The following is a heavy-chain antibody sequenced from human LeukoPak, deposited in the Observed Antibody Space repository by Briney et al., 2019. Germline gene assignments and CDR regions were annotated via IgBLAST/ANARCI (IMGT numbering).Heavy chain of an antibody. Sequence: GGSLRLSCAASGFTFSSYAMSWVRQAPGKGLECISGFSGSGGSTYYADSVRGRFTISRDNSKSTLSLQMNSLRAEDTAIYYCATYRQVLLPFESWGQGTLVTVSS. CDR2: FSGSGGST. J-gene: IGHJ4*02. CDR1: GFTFSSYA. D-gene: IGHD2-8*02. V-gene: IGHV3-23*01. CDR3: ATYRQVLLPFES.